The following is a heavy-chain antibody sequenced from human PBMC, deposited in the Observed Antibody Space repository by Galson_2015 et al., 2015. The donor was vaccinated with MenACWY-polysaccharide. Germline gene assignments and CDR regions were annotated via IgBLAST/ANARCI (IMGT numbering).Heavy chain of an antibody. Sequence: SVKVSCKASGYTFTSRAINWVRQAAGQGLEWMGWTTASSGNAVYAQKFQDGVTLTRDTSTSTVYMELSSLRSEDTGVYYCATGAGVVGDSWGQGTLVTVSS. J-gene: IGHJ4*02. V-gene: IGHV1-8*01. CDR2: TTASSGNA. CDR3: ATGAGVVGDS. D-gene: IGHD2-15*01. CDR1: GYTFTSRA.